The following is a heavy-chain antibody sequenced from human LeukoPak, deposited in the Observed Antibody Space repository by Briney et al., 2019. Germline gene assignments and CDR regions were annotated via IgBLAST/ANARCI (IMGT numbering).Heavy chain of an antibody. CDR2: IYYRGDI. CDR3: ARESSSTST. J-gene: IGHJ5*02. CDR1: DGSIRTYY. Sequence: PSETLSLTCSVSDGSIRTYYWSWIRQSPGQGLEWIGNIYYRGDINYNPSLKSRVIISIDTSKNQFSLKVTSLTAADTAVYYCARESSSTSTWGQGTLVTVSS. V-gene: IGHV4-59*01. D-gene: IGHD2-2*01.